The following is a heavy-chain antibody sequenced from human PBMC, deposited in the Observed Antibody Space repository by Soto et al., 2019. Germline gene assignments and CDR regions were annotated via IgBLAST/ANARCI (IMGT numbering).Heavy chain of an antibody. CDR1: GGSISSYY. D-gene: IGHD5-18*01. V-gene: IGHV4-4*07. J-gene: IGHJ3*02. CDR2: IYTSGST. Sequence: PSETLSLTCTVSGGSISSYYWGWIRQPAGKGLEWIGRIYTSGSTNYNPSLKGRVTMSVDTSKNQFSLKLSSVTPGATAVYYCARDIATAMVSDAFNIWGQGTMVTAS. CDR3: ARDIATAMVSDAFNI.